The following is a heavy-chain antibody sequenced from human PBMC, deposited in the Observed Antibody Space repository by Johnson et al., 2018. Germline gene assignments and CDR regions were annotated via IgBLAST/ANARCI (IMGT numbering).Heavy chain of an antibody. Sequence: VQLVQSGGGLVQPGGSLRLSCAASGFTFDDYAMHWVRQAPGKGLEWVSGISWNSGRIGYAASVKGRFTLSRDNAKNSLYLQMNRLRAEDTALYYCARDWETPYNYDGIGYSYDALDIWGQGTMVTVSS. CDR3: ARDWETPYNYDGIGYSYDALDI. D-gene: IGHD3-22*01. CDR1: GFTFDDYA. V-gene: IGHV3-9*01. CDR2: ISWNSGRI. J-gene: IGHJ3*02.